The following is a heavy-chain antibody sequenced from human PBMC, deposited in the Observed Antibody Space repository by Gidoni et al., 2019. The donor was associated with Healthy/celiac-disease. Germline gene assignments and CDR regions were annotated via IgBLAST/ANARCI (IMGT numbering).Heavy chain of an antibody. CDR3: ARDGITMVRGVQRDYYYGMDV. CDR1: GGTFSTYP. D-gene: IGHD3-10*01. CDR2: IIPIFGTA. Sequence: QVQLVQSGAEVKKPGSSVKVSCKASGGTFSTYPISWVRQAPGQGLEWMGGIIPIFGTANYAQKFQGRVTITADESTSTVYMELSSLRSEDTAVYYCARDGITMVRGVQRDYYYGMDVWGQGTTVTVSS. V-gene: IGHV1-69*01. J-gene: IGHJ6*02.